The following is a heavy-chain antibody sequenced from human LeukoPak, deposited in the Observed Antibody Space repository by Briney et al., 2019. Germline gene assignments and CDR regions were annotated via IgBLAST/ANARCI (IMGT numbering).Heavy chain of an antibody. CDR1: GGSISSYY. J-gene: IGHJ4*02. Sequence: PSETLSLTCTVSGGSISSYYWSWIRQPPGKGLEWIGYNYYSGSTNYNPSLKSRVTISVDTSKNQFSLKLSSVTAADTAVYYCASPVYSSSWYLWDYWGQGTLVTVSS. CDR2: NYYSGST. D-gene: IGHD6-13*01. CDR3: ASPVYSSSWYLWDY. V-gene: IGHV4-59*01.